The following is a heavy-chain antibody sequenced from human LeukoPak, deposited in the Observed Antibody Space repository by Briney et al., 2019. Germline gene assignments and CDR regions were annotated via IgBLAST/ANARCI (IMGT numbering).Heavy chain of an antibody. V-gene: IGHV4-4*07. CDR3: ARDRSIAATFDP. J-gene: IGHJ5*02. Sequence: SETLSLTCTVSGGSISSYYWSWIRQPAGKGLEWLGRIYTSGSTNYNPSLKSRVTMSVETSKNQFSLTLSSVTAADTAVYYCARDRSIAATFDPWGQGTLVTVSS. D-gene: IGHD6-6*01. CDR1: GGSISSYY. CDR2: IYTSGST.